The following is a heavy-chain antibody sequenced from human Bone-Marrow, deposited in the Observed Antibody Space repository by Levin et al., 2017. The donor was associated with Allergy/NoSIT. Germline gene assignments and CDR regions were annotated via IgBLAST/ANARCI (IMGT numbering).Heavy chain of an antibody. CDR1: GFDTFSRYA. Sequence: GESLKISCTASGFDTFSRYAMHWIRQAPGKGLEWVSVISYNGTHKDYAESVKGRFIISRDNSKNTLYLQLSSLRAEDTAVYYCAGLLATYFSNVPWGQGTLVTVSS. J-gene: IGHJ5*02. CDR3: AGLLATYFSNVP. D-gene: IGHD5-24*01. V-gene: IGHV3-30-3*01. CDR2: ISYNGTHK.